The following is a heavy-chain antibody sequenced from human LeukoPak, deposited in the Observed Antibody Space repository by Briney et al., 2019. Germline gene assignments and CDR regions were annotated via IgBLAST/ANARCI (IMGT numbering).Heavy chain of an antibody. J-gene: IGHJ6*03. CDR2: ISSSSSYI. Sequence: GGSLRLSCAASGFTFSSYTMNWVRQAPGKGLEWVSSISSSSSYIYYADSVKGRSTISRDNAKNSLYLQMNSLRAEDTAVYYCARDYSYQLPRYYYYYMDVWGKGTTVTVSS. V-gene: IGHV3-21*01. CDR1: GFTFSSYT. CDR3: ARDYSYQLPRYYYYYMDV. D-gene: IGHD2-2*01.